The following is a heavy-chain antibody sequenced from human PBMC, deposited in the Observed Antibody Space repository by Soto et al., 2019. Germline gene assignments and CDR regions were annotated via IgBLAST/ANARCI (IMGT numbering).Heavy chain of an antibody. CDR1: GGTFSSYT. CDR2: IIPILGIA. V-gene: IGHV1-69*02. CDR3: ARVPHYYDSSGPPDI. J-gene: IGHJ3*02. Sequence: GASVKVSCKASGGTFSSYTISWARQAPGQGLEWMGRIIPILGIANYAQKFQGRVTITADKSTSTAYMELSSLRSEDTAVYYCARVPHYYDSSGPPDIWGQGTMVTVSS. D-gene: IGHD3-22*01.